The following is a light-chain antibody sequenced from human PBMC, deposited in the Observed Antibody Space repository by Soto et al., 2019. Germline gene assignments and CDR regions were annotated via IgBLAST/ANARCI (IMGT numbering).Light chain of an antibody. CDR1: SGHSSNV. V-gene: IGLV4-60*03. Sequence: QPVLTQSASASASLGSSVKLTCTLSSGHSSNVIAWHQQQPGKAPRYLMKLEGSGSYTKGSGVPDRFSGSSSGADRYLTISNPQSEDEAGYYCEAWDMNTRVFGGGTKLTVL. CDR2: LEGSGSY. CDR3: EAWDMNTRV. J-gene: IGLJ3*02.